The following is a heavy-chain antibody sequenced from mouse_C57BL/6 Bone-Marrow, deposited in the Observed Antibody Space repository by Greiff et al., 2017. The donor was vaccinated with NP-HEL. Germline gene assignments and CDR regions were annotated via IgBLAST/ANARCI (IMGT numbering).Heavy chain of an antibody. CDR2: IHPNSGST. D-gene: IGHD1-2*01. J-gene: IGHJ3*01. CDR3: ARGRPAWFAY. CDR1: GYTFTSYW. V-gene: IGHV1-64*01. Sequence: QVQLQQPGAELVKPGASVKLSCKASGYTFTSYWMHWVKQRPGQGLEWIGMIHPNSGSTNYNEKFKSKATLTVAKSSSTAYMQLSSLTSEDSAVYYCARGRPAWFAYWGQGTLVTVSA.